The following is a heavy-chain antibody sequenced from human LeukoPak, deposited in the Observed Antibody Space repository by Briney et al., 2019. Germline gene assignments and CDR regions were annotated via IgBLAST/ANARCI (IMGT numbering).Heavy chain of an antibody. Sequence: SETLSLTCAVYGGSFSGYYWSWIRQPPGKGLEWIGEINHSGSTNYNPSLRSRVTISVDTSKNQFSLKLSSVTAADTAVYYCARGRRGYSSSWYPYYFDYRGQGTLVTVSS. CDR3: ARGRRGYSSSWYPYYFDY. J-gene: IGHJ4*02. D-gene: IGHD6-13*01. CDR2: INHSGST. V-gene: IGHV4-34*01. CDR1: GGSFSGYY.